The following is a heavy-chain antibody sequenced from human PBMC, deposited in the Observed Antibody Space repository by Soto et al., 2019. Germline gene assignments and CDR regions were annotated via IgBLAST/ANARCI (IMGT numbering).Heavy chain of an antibody. CDR3: ARQFDYEGSGYYYAY. CDR1: GGTFSRND. CDR2: IIPIFGTA. Sequence: QVQLVQSGAEVKKPGSSVKVSCKASGGTFSRNDISWVRQAPGQGLEWMGGIIPIFGTAKYAQKFLGRLTITAEEASSTAYMELGSLRSEDTAVYYCARQFDYEGSGYYYAYWGQGTLVTISS. V-gene: IGHV1-69*01. D-gene: IGHD3-22*01. J-gene: IGHJ4*02.